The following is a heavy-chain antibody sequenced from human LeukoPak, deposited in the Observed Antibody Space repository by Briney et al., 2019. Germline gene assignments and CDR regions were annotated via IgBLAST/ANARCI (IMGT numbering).Heavy chain of an antibody. V-gene: IGHV3-74*01. CDR1: GFTFSSYS. J-gene: IGHJ3*02. CDR2: INSDGSST. Sequence: GGSLRLSCAASGFTFSSYSMNWVRQAPGKGLVWVSRINSDGSSTSYADSVKGRFTISRDNSKDTLYLQMNSLRAEDTAVYYCAKLLLWFGETRGYHDAFDIWGQGTMVTVSS. CDR3: AKLLLWFGETRGYHDAFDI. D-gene: IGHD3-10*01.